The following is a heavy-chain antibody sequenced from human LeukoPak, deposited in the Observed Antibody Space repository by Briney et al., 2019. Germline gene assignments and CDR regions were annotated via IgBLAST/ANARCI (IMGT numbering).Heavy chain of an antibody. CDR3: ARVFDSGSQAYFYYMDV. D-gene: IGHD3-10*01. Sequence: SETLSLTCTVSGASISSTTYYWGWIRQPPRKGLEWIASIYYSGSTYYNPSLKSRVTMSVDTSKNQFSLKVSSVTAADTAVYYCARVFDSGSQAYFYYMDVWGKGTTVTIFS. V-gene: IGHV4-39*07. CDR1: GASISSTTYY. CDR2: IYYSGST. J-gene: IGHJ6*03.